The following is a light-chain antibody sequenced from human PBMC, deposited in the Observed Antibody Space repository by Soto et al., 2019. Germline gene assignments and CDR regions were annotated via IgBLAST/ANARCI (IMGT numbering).Light chain of an antibody. J-gene: IGKJ1*01. Sequence: EIVMTQSPGNLSRSPGERGTLSCRASQSVSSDLAWYHQKPGQAPRLLIYGASTRATGIPARFSGSGSGTEFTLTINSLQSEDFAVYYCQQYNNWPRTFGQGTKVDIK. CDR2: GAS. CDR1: QSVSSD. V-gene: IGKV3-15*01. CDR3: QQYNNWPRT.